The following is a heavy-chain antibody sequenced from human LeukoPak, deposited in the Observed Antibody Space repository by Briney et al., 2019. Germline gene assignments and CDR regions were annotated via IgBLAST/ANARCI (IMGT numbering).Heavy chain of an antibody. Sequence: GGSLRLSCAASGFTFSIYAMSWVRQAPGKGLEWVSTITDSGGATYHADSVKGRFTISRDNSKDPLYLQMKSLRAEDTAVYYCAQRAQLPKRHFDYWGQGTLVTVSS. V-gene: IGHV3-23*01. CDR3: AQRAQLPKRHFDY. CDR1: GFTFSIYA. J-gene: IGHJ4*02. CDR2: ITDSGGAT. D-gene: IGHD2-2*01.